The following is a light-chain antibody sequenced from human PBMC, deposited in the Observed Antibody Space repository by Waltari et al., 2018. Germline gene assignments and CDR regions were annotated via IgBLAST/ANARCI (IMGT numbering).Light chain of an antibody. CDR2: RND. V-gene: IGLV1-44*01. CDR1: YPNVGNNV. Sequence: QSELTQPPSASGTPGQQVTISCSGRYPNVGNNVVNWYQQFPGTAPKLLIYRNDQRPSGVPDRFSGSKSGTSASLAIIGLRSEDEADYYCASWDDSLNGRWVFGGGTKLTVL. CDR3: ASWDDSLNGRWV. J-gene: IGLJ2*01.